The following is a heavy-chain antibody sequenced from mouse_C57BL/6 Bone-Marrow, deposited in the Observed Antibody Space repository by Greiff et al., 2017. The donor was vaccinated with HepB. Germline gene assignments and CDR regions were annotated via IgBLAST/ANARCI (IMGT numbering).Heavy chain of an antibody. CDR2: IYPGSGNT. CDR1: GYSFTSYY. D-gene: IGHD2-2*01. CDR3: ARGCGYDGFAY. V-gene: IGHV1-66*01. J-gene: IGHJ3*01. Sequence: QVQLKESGPELVKPGASVKISCKASGYSFTSYYIHWVKQRPGQGLEWIGWIYPGSGNTKYNEKFKGKATLTADTSSSTAYMQLSSLTSEDSAVYYCARGCGYDGFAYWGQGTLVTVSA.